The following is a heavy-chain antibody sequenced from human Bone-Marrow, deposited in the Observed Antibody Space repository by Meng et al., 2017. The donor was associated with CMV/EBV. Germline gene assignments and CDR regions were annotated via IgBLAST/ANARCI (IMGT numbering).Heavy chain of an antibody. CDR2: ISSSSSTI. CDR3: ARDRCQLLNNYYYYGMDV. CDR1: GFTFSSYS. D-gene: IGHD2-2*01. Sequence: GESLKISCAASGFTFSSYSMNWVRQAPGKGLEWVSYISSSSSTIYYADSVKGRFTISRDNAKNSLYLQMNSLRAEDTAVYYCARDRCQLLNNYYYYGMDVWGQGTTVTVSS. V-gene: IGHV3-48*04. J-gene: IGHJ6*01.